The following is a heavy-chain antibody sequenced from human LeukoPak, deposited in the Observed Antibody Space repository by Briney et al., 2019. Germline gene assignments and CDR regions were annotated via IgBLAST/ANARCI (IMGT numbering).Heavy chain of an antibody. CDR2: ISYDGSNK. J-gene: IGHJ4*02. CDR1: GLAFSTYS. CDR3: AKDSSQGDFDY. Sequence: PGGSLRLSCAASGLAFSTYSMSWVRQAPGKGLEWVAVISYDGSNKYYADSVKGRFTISRDNSKNTLYLQMNSLRAEDTAVYYCAKDSSQGDFDYWGQGTLVTVSS. V-gene: IGHV3-30*18. D-gene: IGHD6-19*01.